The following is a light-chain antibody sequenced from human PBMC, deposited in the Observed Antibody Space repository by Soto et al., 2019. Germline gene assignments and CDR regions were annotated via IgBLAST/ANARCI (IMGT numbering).Light chain of an antibody. CDR2: GAS. Sequence: EIVLTQSPGTLSLSPGERATLSCRCSQSISSSSLAWYQQKTGQAPRLLIYGASSRATGVPARFSGSGSGTDFTLTISRLEPEDFAVYYCQQYGSSPPITFGQGTRLEIK. V-gene: IGKV3-20*01. CDR1: QSISSSS. CDR3: QQYGSSPPIT. J-gene: IGKJ5*01.